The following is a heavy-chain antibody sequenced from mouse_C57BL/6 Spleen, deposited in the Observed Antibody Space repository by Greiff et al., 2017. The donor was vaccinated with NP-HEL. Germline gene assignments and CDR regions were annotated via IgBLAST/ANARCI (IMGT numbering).Heavy chain of an antibody. CDR2: IRLKSDNYAT. V-gene: IGHV6-3*01. CDR1: GFTFSNYW. Sequence: EVQRVESGGGLVQPGGSMKLSCVASGFTFSNYWMNWVRQSPEKGLEWVVQIRLKSDNYATHYAESVKGRFTISRDDSKSSVYLQMNNLRAEDTGIYYGTGPLYYGGLWGTGTTVTVSS. D-gene: IGHD1-1*02. J-gene: IGHJ1*03. CDR3: TGPLYYGGL.